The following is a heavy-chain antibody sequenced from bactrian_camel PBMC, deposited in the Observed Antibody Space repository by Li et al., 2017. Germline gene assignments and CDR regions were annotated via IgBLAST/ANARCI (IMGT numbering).Heavy chain of an antibody. V-gene: IGHV3S40*01. CDR1: RYTYVRWC. CDR3: AADLVTGGDWRSVDLWSC. Sequence: VQLVESGGGSVQAGGSLRLSCAAPRYTYVRWCMGWFRQAPGKEREGVAAVYGRGVRYYYADSVQGRFTVSRDATNNTVYLEMNALKPEDTAMYYCAADLVTGGDWRSVDLWSCWGQGTQVTVS. J-gene: IGHJ6*01. CDR2: VYGRGVRY. D-gene: IGHD7*01.